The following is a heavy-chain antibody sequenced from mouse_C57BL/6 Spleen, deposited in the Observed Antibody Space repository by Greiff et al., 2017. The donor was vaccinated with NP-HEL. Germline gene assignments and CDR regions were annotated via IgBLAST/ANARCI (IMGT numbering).Heavy chain of an antibody. CDR1: GFNIKNTY. J-gene: IGHJ4*01. Sequence: EVKLQQSVAELVRPGASVKLSCTASGFNIKNTYMHWVKQRPEQGLEWIGRIDPANGNTKYAPKFQVKATITADTSSNTAYLQLSSLTSEDTAIYYCARSEITTVVAPGAMDYWGQGTSVTVSS. V-gene: IGHV14-3*01. CDR3: ARSEITTVVAPGAMDY. CDR2: IDPANGNT. D-gene: IGHD1-1*01.